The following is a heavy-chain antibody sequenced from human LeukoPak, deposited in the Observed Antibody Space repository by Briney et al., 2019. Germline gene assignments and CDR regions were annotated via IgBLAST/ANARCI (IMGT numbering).Heavy chain of an antibody. CDR2: ISGSGGRT. CDR1: GLTFSSYD. J-gene: IGHJ4*02. V-gene: IGHV3-23*01. D-gene: IGHD3-22*01. Sequence: GGSLRLSCAVFGLTFSSYDMSWVRQAPGKGLEWVSGISGSGGRTDYADSVKGRFSISRDNSKNTLYLQMNSLRAEDTAVYYCAVSMIAFDFWGQGTLVTVSS. CDR3: AVSMIAFDF.